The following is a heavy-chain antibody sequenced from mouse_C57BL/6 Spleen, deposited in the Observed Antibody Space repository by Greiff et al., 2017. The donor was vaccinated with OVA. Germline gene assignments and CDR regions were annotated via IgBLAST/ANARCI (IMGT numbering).Heavy chain of an antibody. D-gene: IGHD1-1*01. Sequence: QVQLKQPGAELVRPGSSVKLSCKASGYTFTSYWMHWVKQRPIQGLEWIGNIDPSDSEPHYNQKFKDKATLTVDKSSSTAYMQLSSLTSEDSAVYYCARWAVVEDYYAMDYWGQGTSVTVSS. V-gene: IGHV1-52*01. CDR2: IDPSDSEP. J-gene: IGHJ4*01. CDR3: ARWAVVEDYYAMDY. CDR1: GYTFTSYW.